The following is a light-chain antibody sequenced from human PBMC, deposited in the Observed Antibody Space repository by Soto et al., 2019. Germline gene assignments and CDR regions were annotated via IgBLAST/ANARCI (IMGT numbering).Light chain of an antibody. CDR3: CSYAGSNTLWV. CDR1: SNDVGSSNL. V-gene: IGLV2-23*01. J-gene: IGLJ3*02. CDR2: GAT. Sequence: QSALTQPASVSGSPGQSITISCSGTSNDVGSSNLVSWYQQHPGKVPKLILYGATERPTGISNRFSGSKSGNTASLTITGLQPEDEADYYCCSYAGSNTLWVFGGGTKLTVL.